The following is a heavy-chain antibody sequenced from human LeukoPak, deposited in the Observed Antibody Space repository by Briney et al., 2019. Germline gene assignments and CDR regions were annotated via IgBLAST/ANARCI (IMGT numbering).Heavy chain of an antibody. Sequence: GGSLRLSCAASGFTFSNYWMTWVRQAPGKGLEWAANIKQDGSEKYYVDSVKGRFTISRDNAKNSLYLQMNSLRAEDTAVYYCARWETYSSSWLGAFDIRGQGTMVTVSS. V-gene: IGHV3-7*05. CDR1: GFTFSNYW. CDR2: IKQDGSEK. J-gene: IGHJ3*02. CDR3: ARWETYSSSWLGAFDI. D-gene: IGHD6-13*01.